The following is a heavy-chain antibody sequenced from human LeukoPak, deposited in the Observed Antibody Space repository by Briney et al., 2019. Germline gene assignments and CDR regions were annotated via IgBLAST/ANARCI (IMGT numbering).Heavy chain of an antibody. V-gene: IGHV4-39*07. CDR2: IYYSGST. CDR3: AREGNDSSGYYPDDAFDI. D-gene: IGHD3-22*01. CDR1: GGSISSNSYY. Sequence: SETLSLTCAVSGGSISSNSYYWGWIRQPPGKGLEWIGSIYYSGSTYYNPSLKSRVTISVDTSKNQFSLKLSSVTAADTAVYYCAREGNDSSGYYPDDAFDIWGQGTMVTVSS. J-gene: IGHJ3*02.